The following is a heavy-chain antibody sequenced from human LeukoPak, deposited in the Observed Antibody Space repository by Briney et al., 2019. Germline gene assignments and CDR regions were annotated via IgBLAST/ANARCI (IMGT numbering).Heavy chain of an antibody. Sequence: PSETLSLTCTVSGGSISSGSYYWSWIRQPAGKGLEWIGRIYTSGSTNYNPSLKSRATISVDTSKNQFSLKLSSVTAADTAVYYCARRDRLTMVRGPTRAGYYMDVWGKGTTVTISS. D-gene: IGHD3-10*01. CDR3: ARRDRLTMVRGPTRAGYYMDV. CDR1: GGSISSGSYY. CDR2: IYTSGST. V-gene: IGHV4-61*02. J-gene: IGHJ6*03.